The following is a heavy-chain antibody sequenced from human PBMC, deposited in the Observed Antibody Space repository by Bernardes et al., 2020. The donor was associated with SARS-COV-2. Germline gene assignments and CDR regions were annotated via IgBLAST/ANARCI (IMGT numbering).Heavy chain of an antibody. CDR1: GFSFSNFA. J-gene: IGHJ6*02. CDR2: ISRDSYYI. CDR3: ARDRSVRRYGMDV. D-gene: IGHD6-19*01. V-gene: IGHV3-21*01. Sequence: GGPLRLSCEACGFSFSNFAINWVRQAPGKGLEWISSISRDSYYIYYADSVKGRFTISRDNAKNSLFLQMNSLRAEDTAVYYCARDRSVRRYGMDVWGQGTLVTVSS.